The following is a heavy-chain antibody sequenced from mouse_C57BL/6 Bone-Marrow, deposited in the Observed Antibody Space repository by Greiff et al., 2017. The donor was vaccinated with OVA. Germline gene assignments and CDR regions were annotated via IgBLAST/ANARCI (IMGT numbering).Heavy chain of an antibody. Sequence: QVQLQQPGAELVRPGTSVKLSCKASGYTFTSYWMHWVKQRPGQGLEWIGVIDPSDSYTNYNQKFKGKATLTVDPSSSTAYMQLSNLTSEDSAVYDFAGDWDYDDLAYWGQGTLVTVSA. CDR3: AGDWDYDDLAY. D-gene: IGHD2-4*01. V-gene: IGHV1-59*01. CDR2: IDPSDSYT. CDR1: GYTFTSYW. J-gene: IGHJ3*01.